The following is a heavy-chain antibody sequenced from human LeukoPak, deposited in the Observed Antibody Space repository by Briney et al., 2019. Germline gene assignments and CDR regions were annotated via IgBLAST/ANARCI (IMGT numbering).Heavy chain of an antibody. CDR2: INHSGST. CDR1: GGSFSGYY. J-gene: IGHJ4*02. Sequence: SETLSLTCAVYGGSFSGYYWSWIRQPPGKGLERIGEINHSGSTNYNPSLKSRVTISVDTSKNQFSLKLSSVTAADTAVYYCARGSSSWYEKGDYFDYWGQGTLVTVSS. V-gene: IGHV4-34*01. CDR3: ARGSSSWYEKGDYFDY. D-gene: IGHD6-13*01.